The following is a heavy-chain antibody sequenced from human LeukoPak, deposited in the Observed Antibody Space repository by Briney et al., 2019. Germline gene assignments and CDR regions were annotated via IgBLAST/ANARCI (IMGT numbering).Heavy chain of an antibody. D-gene: IGHD4-23*01. V-gene: IGHV3-30*18. J-gene: IGHJ5*02. CDR1: GFTFSSYG. CDR3: AKIPSATVVTSFGL. Sequence: GGSLRLSCAASGFTFSSYGMHWVRQAPGKGLEWVAVISYDGSNKYYADSVKGRFTISRDNSKNTLYLQMNSLRAEETAVYYCAKIPSATVVTSFGLWGQGTLVTVSS. CDR2: ISYDGSNK.